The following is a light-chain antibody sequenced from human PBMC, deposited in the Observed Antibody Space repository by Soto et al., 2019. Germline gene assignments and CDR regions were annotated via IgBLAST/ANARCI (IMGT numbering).Light chain of an antibody. CDR3: QQYNNWPPWT. CDR1: QSVSSN. CDR2: GAS. Sequence: EIVMTQSPATLSVSPGERATLFCRASQSVSSNLAWYQQKPGQAPRLLIYGASTRATGIPARFSGSGSGTEFTLTISSLQSEDVAVYYCQQYNNWPPWTFGQGTKVEIK. V-gene: IGKV3-15*01. J-gene: IGKJ1*01.